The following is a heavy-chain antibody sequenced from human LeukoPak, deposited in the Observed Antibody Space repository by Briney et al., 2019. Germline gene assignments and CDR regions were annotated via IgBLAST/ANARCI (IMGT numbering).Heavy chain of an antibody. CDR1: GYTFTNHY. CDR3: ARGRYSGSYTLFDY. V-gene: IGHV1-46*01. J-gene: IGHJ4*02. D-gene: IGHD1-26*01. Sequence: GASVKVSCKASGYTFTNHYMHWVRQAPGQGLEWLGLISPSGDKTWNAQKFQGRVTMTTDTSTSTAYMELRSLRSDDTAMYYCARGRYSGSYTLFDYWGQGILVTVSS. CDR2: ISPSGDKT.